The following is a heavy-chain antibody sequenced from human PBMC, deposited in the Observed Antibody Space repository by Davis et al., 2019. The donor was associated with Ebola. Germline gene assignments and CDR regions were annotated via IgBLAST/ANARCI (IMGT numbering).Heavy chain of an antibody. J-gene: IGHJ4*02. V-gene: IGHV3-74*01. D-gene: IGHD3-22*01. CDR2: INSDGSIT. CDR1: GFTFSRFW. Sequence: HTGGSLRLSCAVSGFTFSRFWMHWVRQAPGKGLVWVSRINSDGSITNYADSVKGRFTISRDNANNTLYLQMNSLRADDTAVYYCARGGFYYDRSGYYYYFDYWGQGTLVTVSS. CDR3: ARGGFYYDRSGYYYYFDY.